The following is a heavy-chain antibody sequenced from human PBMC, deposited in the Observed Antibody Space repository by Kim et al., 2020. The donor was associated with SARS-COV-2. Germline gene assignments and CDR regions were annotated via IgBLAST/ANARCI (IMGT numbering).Heavy chain of an antibody. CDR1: GGSISSGGYY. Sequence: SETLSLTCTVSGGSISSGGYYWSWIRQHPGKGLEWIGYIYYSGSTYYNPSLKSRVTISVDTSKNQFSLKLSSVTAADTAVYYCARAYDSQLRFLEWFPGSAFDIWGQGTMVTVSS. V-gene: IGHV4-31*03. J-gene: IGHJ3*02. D-gene: IGHD3-3*01. CDR3: ARAYDSQLRFLEWFPGSAFDI. CDR2: IYYSGST.